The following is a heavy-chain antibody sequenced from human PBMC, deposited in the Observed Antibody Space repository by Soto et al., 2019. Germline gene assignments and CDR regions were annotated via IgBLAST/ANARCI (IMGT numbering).Heavy chain of an antibody. D-gene: IGHD6-19*01. V-gene: IGHV4-59*08. CDR2: IYYSGST. CDR3: ARRIAVAGMLFDY. J-gene: IGHJ4*02. CDR1: GGSISSYY. Sequence: SETLSLTCTVSGGSISSYYWSWIRQPPGKGLEWIGYIYYSGSTNFNPSLKSRVTISVDTSKNQFSLKLSSVTAADTAVYYCARRIAVAGMLFDYWGQGTLVTVSS.